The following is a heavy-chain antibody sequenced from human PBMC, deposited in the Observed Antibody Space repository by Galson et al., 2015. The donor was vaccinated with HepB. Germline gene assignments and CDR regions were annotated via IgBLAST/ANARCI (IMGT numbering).Heavy chain of an antibody. CDR2: ISAYNGNT. D-gene: IGHD3-3*01. CDR1: GYTFTRYG. V-gene: IGHV1-18*01. J-gene: IGHJ2*01. Sequence: SVKVSCKASGYTFTRYGISWVRQAPGQGLEWMGWISAYNGNTNYAQKLQGRVTMTTDTSTSTAYMELRSLRSDDTAVYYCARTGARFLEWLSNDYWGRGTLVTVSS. CDR3: ARTGARFLEWLSNDY.